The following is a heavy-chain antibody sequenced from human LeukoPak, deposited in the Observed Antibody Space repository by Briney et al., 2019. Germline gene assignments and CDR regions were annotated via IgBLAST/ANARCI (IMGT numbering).Heavy chain of an antibody. J-gene: IGHJ4*02. CDR2: ASYSGGT. D-gene: IGHD1-26*01. V-gene: IGHV4-31*03. Sequence: KTSETLSLTCSVSGRSVTGAGYYWSWIRQHPGKGLEWIGFASYSGGTYYNPSLMSRITISVDRSQNQFSLRMRDVTAADTAVYFCAAGEWEYFYFDSWGQGALVAVSS. CDR3: AAGEWEYFYFDS. CDR1: GRSVTGAGYY.